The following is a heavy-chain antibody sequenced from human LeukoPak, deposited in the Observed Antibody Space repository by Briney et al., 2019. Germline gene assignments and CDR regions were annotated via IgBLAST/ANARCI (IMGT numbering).Heavy chain of an antibody. CDR3: AQRPLTAMVGFDY. D-gene: IGHD5-18*01. CDR2: IFWKDDK. V-gene: IGHV2-5*01. CDR1: GFPLSTRGVG. Sequence: SGPPLVNPTQTRAPSCTFSGFPLSTRGVGVRWIRPPPGKALEWLAFIFWKDDKRYIPSLKTRLTITKSTSKNRVVLTLTNFVTVDTATYYCAQRPLTAMVGFDYGGQGTLVTVSS. J-gene: IGHJ4*02.